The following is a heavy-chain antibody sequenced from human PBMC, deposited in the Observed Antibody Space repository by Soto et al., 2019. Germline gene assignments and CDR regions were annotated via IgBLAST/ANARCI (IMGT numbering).Heavy chain of an antibody. V-gene: IGHV4-4*07. CDR3: ARGPRTQLWFPNVY. J-gene: IGHJ4*02. CDR2: ISTTGNT. Sequence: SETLSLTCTVSGDTITSFSWNWSRQSAGKGLEWIGRISTTGNTHYNPSLESRVTMSLDTSKNQFSLKLTSVTAADTAVYYCARGPRTQLWFPNVYWGQGTLVTVSS. CDR1: GDTITSFS. D-gene: IGHD5-18*01.